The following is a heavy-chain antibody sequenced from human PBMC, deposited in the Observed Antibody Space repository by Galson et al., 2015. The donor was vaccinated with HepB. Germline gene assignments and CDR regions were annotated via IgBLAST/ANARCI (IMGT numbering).Heavy chain of an antibody. J-gene: IGHJ2*01. Sequence: SLRLSCAASGFTFSNAWMSWVRQAPGKGLEWVGRIKSKTDGGTTDYAAPVKGRFTISRDDSKNTLYLQMNSLKTEDTAVYYCTTERGSSWSWYFDLWGRGTLVTVSS. CDR1: GFTFSNAW. CDR2: IKSKTDGGTT. CDR3: TTERGSSWSWYFDL. D-gene: IGHD6-13*01. V-gene: IGHV3-15*01.